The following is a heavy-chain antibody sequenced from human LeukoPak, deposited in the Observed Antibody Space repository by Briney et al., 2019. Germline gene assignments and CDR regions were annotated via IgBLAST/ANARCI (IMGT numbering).Heavy chain of an antibody. CDR1: GYTFSSYG. J-gene: IGHJ4*02. Sequence: GASVKVSCKTSGYTFSSYGISWVRQAPGQGLEWMGWINPYNGNTHYAQKVQGRVTMTPDTSTSTAYMELRSLRSDDTAVYYCARVRPHKSFDYWGQGTLVTVSS. CDR2: INPYNGNT. CDR3: ARVRPHKSFDY. V-gene: IGHV1-18*01.